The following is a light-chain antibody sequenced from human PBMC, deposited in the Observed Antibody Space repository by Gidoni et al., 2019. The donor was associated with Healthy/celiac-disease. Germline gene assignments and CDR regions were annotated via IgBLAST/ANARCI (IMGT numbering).Light chain of an antibody. CDR3: QQRSNWPRLT. CDR2: DAS. Sequence: EIVLTQSPATLSLSPGERATLSCRASQSVSSYLAWYQQKPGQAPRLLLYDASNRATGIPARFSGSGSGTDFTLTISSLEPEEFAVYYCQQRSNWPRLTFGGGTKVEIK. J-gene: IGKJ4*01. CDR1: QSVSSY. V-gene: IGKV3-11*01.